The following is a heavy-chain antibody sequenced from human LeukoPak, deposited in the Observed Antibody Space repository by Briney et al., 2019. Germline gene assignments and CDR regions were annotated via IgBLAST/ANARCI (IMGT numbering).Heavy chain of an antibody. CDR1: GYTFTGYY. J-gene: IGHJ4*02. CDR2: INPNSGGT. D-gene: IGHD2-2*01. CDR3: ARVGAYCSSSSCFDY. Sequence: ASVTVSCKASGYTFTGYYMHWVRQAPGQGLEWMGWINPNSGGTNYAQKFQGRVTMTRDTSISTAYMELSRLRSDDTAVYYCARVGAYCSSSSCFDYWDQGTLVTVSS. V-gene: IGHV1-2*02.